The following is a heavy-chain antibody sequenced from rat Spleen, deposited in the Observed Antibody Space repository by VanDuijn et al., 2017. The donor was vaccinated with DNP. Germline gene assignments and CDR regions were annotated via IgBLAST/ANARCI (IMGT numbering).Heavy chain of an antibody. CDR3: TAELPGYDYVGFAY. CDR2: INKDGTII. D-gene: IGHD1-4*01. Sequence: EVKLVESGGGLVQPGRSLKLSCAASGFNFNDYWMGWVRQTPGKGLEWIGEINKDGTIINYVPSLKDKFTISRDNAQDSLYLQMSKLGSEDTATYYCTAELPGYDYVGFAYWGQGTLVTVSS. J-gene: IGHJ3*01. CDR1: GFNFNDYW. V-gene: IGHV4-2*01.